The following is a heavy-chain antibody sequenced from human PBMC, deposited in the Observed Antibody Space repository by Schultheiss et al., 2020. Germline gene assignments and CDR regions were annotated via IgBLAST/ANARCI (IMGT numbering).Heavy chain of an antibody. Sequence: SETLSLTCTVSGGSISSGGYSWSWIRQPPGKGLEWIGYIYHSGSTYYNPSLKSRVTISVDKSKNQFSLKLSSVTAADTAVYYCARRVYSNYDYYYGMDVWGQGTTVTVSS. CDR3: ARRVYSNYDYYYGMDV. V-gene: IGHV4-30-2*01. J-gene: IGHJ6*02. CDR2: IYHSGST. CDR1: GGSISSGGYS. D-gene: IGHD4-11*01.